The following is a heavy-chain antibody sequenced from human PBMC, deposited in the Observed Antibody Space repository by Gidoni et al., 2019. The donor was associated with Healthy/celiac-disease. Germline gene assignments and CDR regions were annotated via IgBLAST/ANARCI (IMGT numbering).Heavy chain of an antibody. CDR3: ARVGYSSGWYYFDY. V-gene: IGHV3-53*01. D-gene: IGHD6-19*01. Sequence: EVQLVESGGGLIQPGGSLRLSCAASRFTVSSNYMSWVRQAPGKGLEWVSVIYSGGSTYYADSVKGRFTISRDNSKNTLYLQMNSLRAEDTAVYYCARVGYSSGWYYFDYWGQGTLVTVSS. CDR2: IYSGGST. J-gene: IGHJ4*02. CDR1: RFTVSSNY.